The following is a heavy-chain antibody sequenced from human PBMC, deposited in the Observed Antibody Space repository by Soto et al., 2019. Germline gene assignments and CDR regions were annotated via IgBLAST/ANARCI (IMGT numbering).Heavy chain of an antibody. D-gene: IGHD1-1*01. J-gene: IGHJ6*02. Sequence: EVQLLESGGGLAQPGGSLRLSCAASGFTFSDYAMNWVRQAPGKGLEWVSAISGSGSTIYYADSVKGRFTISRDNAKNSLYLQMNSLRAEDTAVYYCARDLPTLEVPNDYYYYGMDVWGQGTTVTVSS. V-gene: IGHV3-23*01. CDR3: ARDLPTLEVPNDYYYYGMDV. CDR2: ISGSGSTI. CDR1: GFTFSDYA.